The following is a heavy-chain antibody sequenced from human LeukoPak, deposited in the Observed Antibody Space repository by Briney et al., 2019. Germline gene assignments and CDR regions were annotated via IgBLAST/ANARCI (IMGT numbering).Heavy chain of an antibody. CDR2: IIPIFGTA. J-gene: IGHJ5*02. CDR3: ARGPEGRITIFGVVIHNWFDP. CDR1: GGTFSTYA. V-gene: IGHV1-69*13. Sequence: SVKVSCKASGGTFSTYAISWVRQAPGQGLEWMGGIIPIFGTANYAQKYQGRVTITADESTSTAYMELSSLRSEDTAVYYCARGPEGRITIFGVVIHNWFDPWGQGTLVTVSS. D-gene: IGHD3-3*01.